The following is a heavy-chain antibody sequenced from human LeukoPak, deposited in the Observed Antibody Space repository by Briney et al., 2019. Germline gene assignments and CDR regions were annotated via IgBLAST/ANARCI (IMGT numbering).Heavy chain of an antibody. Sequence: ASVTVSCKASGYTFTSYDINWVRQATGQGLEWMGWMNTNSGNTGYAQKFQGRVTMTRNTSISTAYMELSSLRSEDTAVYYCARAPEWGKANYYYYMDVWGKGTTVTVSS. CDR2: MNTNSGNT. J-gene: IGHJ6*03. D-gene: IGHD1-26*01. V-gene: IGHV1-8*01. CDR1: GYTFTSYD. CDR3: ARAPEWGKANYYYYMDV.